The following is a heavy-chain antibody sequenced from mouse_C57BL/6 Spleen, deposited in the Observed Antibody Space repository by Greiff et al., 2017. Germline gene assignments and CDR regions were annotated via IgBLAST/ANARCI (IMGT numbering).Heavy chain of an antibody. CDR1: GYTFTSYW. Sequence: QVQLQQPGAELVKPGASVKLSCKASGYTFTSYWMHWVKQRPGQGLEWIGMIHPNSGSTNYNEKFKSKATLTVDKSSSTAYMQLSSLTFEDSAVYYCARDEDDGYYGYFDYWGQGTTLTVSS. CDR3: ARDEDDGYYGYFDY. V-gene: IGHV1-64*01. CDR2: IHPNSGST. J-gene: IGHJ2*01. D-gene: IGHD2-3*01.